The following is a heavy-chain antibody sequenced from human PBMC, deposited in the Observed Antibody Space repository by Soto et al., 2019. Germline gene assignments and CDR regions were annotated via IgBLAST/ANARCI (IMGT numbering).Heavy chain of an antibody. CDR1: GGSISSYY. CDR2: IFYSGST. Sequence: PSETLSLTCTVSGGSISSYYWSWIRQPPGKGLEWIGYIFYSGSTNYNPSLKSRVTISVDTSKNQFSLKLSSVTAADTAVYYCVRGRVMITFGVVIVIDYWGQGSPVTVS. J-gene: IGHJ4*02. D-gene: IGHD3-16*02. V-gene: IGHV4-59*08. CDR3: VRGRVMITFGVVIVIDY.